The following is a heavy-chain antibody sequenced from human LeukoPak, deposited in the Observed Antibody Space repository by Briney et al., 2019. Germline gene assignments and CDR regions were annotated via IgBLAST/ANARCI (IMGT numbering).Heavy chain of an antibody. CDR1: GGSISGYY. CDR2: ISYSGST. J-gene: IGHJ4*02. Sequence: SETLSLTCTVSGGSISGYYCTWIRQPPGKGLEWIGYISYSGSTSSHPSLKSRVIISLDMSKSQFSLKLTSVTAADTAVYYCVRGYSGYPYYLDYWGQGNLVTVSS. D-gene: IGHD5-12*01. V-gene: IGHV4-59*08. CDR3: VRGYSGYPYYLDY.